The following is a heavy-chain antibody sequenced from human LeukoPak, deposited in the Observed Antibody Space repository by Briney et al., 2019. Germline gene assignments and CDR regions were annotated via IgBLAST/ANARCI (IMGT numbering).Heavy chain of an antibody. CDR2: ISAYNGNT. CDR1: GYTFTSYG. Sequence: GASVKVSCKASGYTFTSYGISWVRQAPGQGLEWMGWISAYNGNTNYAQKLQGTVTMTTDTSTSTAYMELRSLRSDDAAVYYCARDTLGGDPDYWGQGTLVTVSS. J-gene: IGHJ4*02. D-gene: IGHD3-10*01. V-gene: IGHV1-18*01. CDR3: ARDTLGGDPDY.